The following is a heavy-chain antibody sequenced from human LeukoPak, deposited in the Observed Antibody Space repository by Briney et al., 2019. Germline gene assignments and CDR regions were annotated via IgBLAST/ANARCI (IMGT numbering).Heavy chain of an antibody. CDR1: GFPFSSYG. V-gene: IGHV3-33*01. J-gene: IGHJ4*02. CDR2: LVYDARS. CDR3: ARDLSAAFDF. Sequence: GGSLRLSCAASGFPFSSYGMHWVRQAPGRGLEWVARLVYDARSDYANSVKGRFSISRDDSKNTLFLDMSNLRVEDTALYYCARDLSAAFDFWGQGVLVTVSS. D-gene: IGHD6-25*01.